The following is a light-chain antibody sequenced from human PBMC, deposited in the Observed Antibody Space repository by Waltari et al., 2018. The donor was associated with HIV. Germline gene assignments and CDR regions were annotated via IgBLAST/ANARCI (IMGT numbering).Light chain of an antibody. CDR3: SSYAGSNTYV. V-gene: IGLV2-8*01. CDR2: EVS. CDR1: SSDVGGYHY. J-gene: IGLJ1*01. Sequence: QSALTQPPSASGSPGPSVTISCTGTSSDVGGYHYFSLYQQHPGKVPKLMIYEVSKRPSGVPDRFSGSKSGNTASLTVSGLQAEDEADYYCSSYAGSNTYVFGTGTKVTVL.